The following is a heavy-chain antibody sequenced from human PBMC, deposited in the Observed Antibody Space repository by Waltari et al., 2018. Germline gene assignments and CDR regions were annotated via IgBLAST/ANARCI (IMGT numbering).Heavy chain of an antibody. J-gene: IGHJ3*01. CDR3: VRDLYGRDDV. D-gene: IGHD3-10*01. V-gene: IGHV3-74*01. CDR1: GFTFSTFW. Sequence: EVQLVESGGGLVHPGGSLRLSCDASGFTFSTFWMPWVRHLPGKGLVWVSHIKPDGTSTDYGDSVEGRFTISRDNAKNTLYLQMNSLRAEDTAIYYCVRDLYGRDDVWGQGTMVTVSS. CDR2: IKPDGTST.